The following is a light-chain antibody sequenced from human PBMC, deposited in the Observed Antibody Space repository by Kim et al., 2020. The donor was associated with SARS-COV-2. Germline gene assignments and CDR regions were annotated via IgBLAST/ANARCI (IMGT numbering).Light chain of an antibody. CDR3: NSRDTTHFVI. V-gene: IGLV3-19*01. J-gene: IGLJ2*01. CDR2: GKN. CDR1: SLRKYY. Sequence: SSELTQDPAVSVALGQTVRITCQGDSLRKYYATWYQQKPGQAPVLLISGKNNRPSGIPDRFSGSSSGNTASLTIAGAQAEDEADYYCNSRDTTHFVIFGGGTKVTV.